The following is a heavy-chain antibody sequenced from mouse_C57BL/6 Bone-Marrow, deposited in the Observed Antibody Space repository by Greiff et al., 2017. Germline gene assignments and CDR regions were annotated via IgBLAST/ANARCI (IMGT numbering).Heavy chain of an antibody. J-gene: IGHJ1*03. CDR2: ISSGGSYT. V-gene: IGHV5-6*02. CDR3: ARRRIPHGYVDV. Sequence: VPVVESGGDLVKPGGSLKLSCAASGFTFSSYGMSWVRQTPAKRLEWVATISSGGSYTYYPDSVKGRFTISRDNAKNTLYLQMSSLKSEDTAMYYCARRRIPHGYVDVWGTGTTVTVSA. CDR1: GFTFSSYG.